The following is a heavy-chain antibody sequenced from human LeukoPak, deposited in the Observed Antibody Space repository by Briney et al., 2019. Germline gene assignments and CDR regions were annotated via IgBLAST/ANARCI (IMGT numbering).Heavy chain of an antibody. CDR3: ARDRPLLWFGELCNDFDY. D-gene: IGHD3-10*01. CDR2: ISAYNGNT. J-gene: IGHJ4*02. Sequence: ASVKVSCKASGYTFTSYGISWVRQAPGQGLEWMGWISAYNGNTNYAQKLQGRVTMTTDTSTSTAYMELRSLRSDDTAVYYCARDRPLLWFGELCNDFDYWGQGTLVTVSS. CDR1: GYTFTSYG. V-gene: IGHV1-18*01.